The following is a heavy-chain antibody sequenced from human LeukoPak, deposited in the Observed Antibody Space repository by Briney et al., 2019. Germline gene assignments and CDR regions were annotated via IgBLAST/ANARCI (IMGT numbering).Heavy chain of an antibody. J-gene: IGHJ6*02. CDR1: GASISSSSYY. V-gene: IGHV4-39*01. CDR2: ISHSVTT. D-gene: IGHD6-19*01. CDR3: ARHFPNTSGWYYYGMDV. Sequence: SETLSLNCTVSGASISSSSYYWGWIRQPPGKGMEWIGSISHSVTTYYNPSLKSRVTIFVDTSKNQFSLKLNSVTAADTAVYYCARHFPNTSGWYYYGMDVWGQGTTVTVSS.